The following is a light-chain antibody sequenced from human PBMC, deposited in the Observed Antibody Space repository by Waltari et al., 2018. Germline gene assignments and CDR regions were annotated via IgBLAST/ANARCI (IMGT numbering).Light chain of an antibody. J-gene: IGLJ3*02. CDR1: ALPDQH. CDR3: QSTDSSATYWV. V-gene: IGLV3-25*03. CDR2: KDT. Sequence: SYELTQPPSVSVSPGQTARITCSGDALPDQHAYWYQQKSGQSPRLVMHKDTERPSGIPERFSGSASGTTVTLTITGAQAEDEGDYYCQSTDSSATYWVFGGGTKLTVL.